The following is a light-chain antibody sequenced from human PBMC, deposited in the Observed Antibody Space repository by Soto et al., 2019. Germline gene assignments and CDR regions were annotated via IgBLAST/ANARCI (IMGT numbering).Light chain of an antibody. CDR1: QRVDTSF. J-gene: IGKJ1*01. V-gene: IGKV3-20*01. CDR2: GTS. Sequence: EIVLTQSPCTLSVSPLDIATLSCMASQRVDTSFLAWYLQKPGQATRLLIYGTSNRATGITDRFSASGSGTDFTLTISRMEPEDFAAYFCHKYGASHRTCGKGNKVDIK. CDR3: HKYGASHRT.